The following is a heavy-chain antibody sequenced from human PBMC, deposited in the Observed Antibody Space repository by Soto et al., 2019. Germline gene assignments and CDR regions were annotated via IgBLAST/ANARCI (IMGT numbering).Heavy chain of an antibody. J-gene: IGHJ5*02. CDR3: ARKVFDPSGYYLARNWLDP. CDR2: IFSNDEN. Sequence: QVTLKESGPVVVKLTETLTLTCTASGFSLTNGRMGVSWIRQPPGKALEWLAHIFSNDENSYSTSLKSRLTISRDTSRSHVVLTVANLDPVHTATYYCARKVFDPSGYYLARNWLDPWGQGILVTVSS. D-gene: IGHD3-22*01. CDR1: GFSLTNGRMG. V-gene: IGHV2-26*01.